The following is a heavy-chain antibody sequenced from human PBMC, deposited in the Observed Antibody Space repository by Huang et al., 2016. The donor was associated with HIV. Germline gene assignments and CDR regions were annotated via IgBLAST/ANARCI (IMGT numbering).Heavy chain of an antibody. J-gene: IGHJ6*03. CDR3: AKVAAGQPFHFYYYMDA. V-gene: IGHV1-69*13. CDR1: GGTFKKYA. Sequence: QVNLVQSGAEVRKPGSSVKVSCKASGGTFKKYAISWVRQAPGQGVEWMGASIPSDGSAEYAEKCQYRVTLTADGSTNTAYMDLDRLTYEDTAVYYCAKVAAGQPFHFYYYMDAWGDGTTVIVSS. D-gene: IGHD3-3*02. CDR2: SIPSDGSA.